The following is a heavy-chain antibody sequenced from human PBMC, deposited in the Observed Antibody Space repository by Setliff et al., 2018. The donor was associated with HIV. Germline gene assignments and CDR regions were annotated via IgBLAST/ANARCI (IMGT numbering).Heavy chain of an antibody. CDR1: GFTLSNYW. CDR3: ARVQYSPAGGYFDL. D-gene: IGHD5-12*01. CDR2: INSGYGEET. J-gene: IGHJ2*01. Sequence: GGSLRLSCAGPGFTLSNYWMHWVRQAPGKGLVWVSRINSGYGEETYYADSVKGRFSISRDNSKNTLYLQMNRLRAEDTAVYYCARVQYSPAGGYFDLWGRGTLVTVSS. V-gene: IGHV3-74*01.